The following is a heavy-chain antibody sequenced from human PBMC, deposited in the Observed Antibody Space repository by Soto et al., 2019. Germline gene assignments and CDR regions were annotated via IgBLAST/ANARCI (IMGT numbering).Heavy chain of an antibody. J-gene: IGHJ3*02. CDR1: GGTFSSYT. Sequence: ASVKVSCKASGGTFSSYTISWVRQAPGQGLEWMGRIIPILGIANYAQKFQGRVTITADKSTSTAYMELSSLRSEDTAVYYCAKGDDYGDSFDAFDIWGQGTMVTVSS. V-gene: IGHV1-69*02. CDR2: IIPILGIA. CDR3: AKGDDYGDSFDAFDI. D-gene: IGHD4-17*01.